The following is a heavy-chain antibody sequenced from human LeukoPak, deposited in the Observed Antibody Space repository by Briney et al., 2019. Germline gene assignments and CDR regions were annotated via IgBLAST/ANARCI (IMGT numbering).Heavy chain of an antibody. J-gene: IGHJ4*02. Sequence: GGSLRLSCAASGFTFSNYWMHWVRQAPGKGLVWVSRINSDGINTSYADSVKGRFSISRDNAKNSLYLQMNSLRAEDTAVYYCASSRGSWPDYFDYWGQGTLVTVSS. V-gene: IGHV3-74*01. CDR3: ASSRGSWPDYFDY. D-gene: IGHD6-13*01. CDR2: INSDGINT. CDR1: GFTFSNYW.